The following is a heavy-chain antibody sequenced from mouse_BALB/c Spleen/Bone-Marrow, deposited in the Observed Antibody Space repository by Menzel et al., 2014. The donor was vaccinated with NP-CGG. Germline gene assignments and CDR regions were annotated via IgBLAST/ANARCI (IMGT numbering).Heavy chain of an antibody. CDR1: GYTFTSYD. V-gene: IGHV1S56*01. CDR3: ARRVYYDYDGGAWFAY. CDR2: LFPGDGST. D-gene: IGHD2-4*01. J-gene: IGHJ3*01. Sequence: QVQLQQPGAELVKPGASVKLSCKASGYTFTSYDINWVRPRPEQGLEWIGWLFPGDGSTKYNEKFKGKATLTTDKSSSTAYMQLSRLTSEDSAVYFCARRVYYDYDGGAWFAYWGQGTLVTVSA.